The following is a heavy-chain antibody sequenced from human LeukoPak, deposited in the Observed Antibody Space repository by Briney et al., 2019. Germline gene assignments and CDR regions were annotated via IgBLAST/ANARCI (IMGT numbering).Heavy chain of an antibody. J-gene: IGHJ4*02. CDR2: IHYSVTT. CDR1: GGSISSGNYY. D-gene: IGHD2-2*01. CDR3: ARGPTYQPIDS. Sequence: PSETLSLTCTVPGGSISSGNYYWGWIRQPPGEGLDWIASIHYSVTTYYTPSLKSRVTISVDTSKNHFSLKLSSVAAADTAVYYCARGPTYQPIDSWGQGTLVTVSS. V-gene: IGHV4-39*02.